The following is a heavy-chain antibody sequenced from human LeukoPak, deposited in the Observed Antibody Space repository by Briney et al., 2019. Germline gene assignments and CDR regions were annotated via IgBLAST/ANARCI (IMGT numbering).Heavy chain of an antibody. J-gene: IGHJ5*02. V-gene: IGHV1-24*01. Sequence: ASVKVSCKVSGYTLTELFMHWVRQAPGKGLEWMGGFDPEDGETIYAQKFQGRVTMTEDTSTDTAYMELSSLRSEDTAVYYCATVYGSGSMRWFDPWGQGTLVTVSS. CDR3: ATVYGSGSMRWFDP. D-gene: IGHD3-10*01. CDR2: FDPEDGET. CDR1: GYTLTELF.